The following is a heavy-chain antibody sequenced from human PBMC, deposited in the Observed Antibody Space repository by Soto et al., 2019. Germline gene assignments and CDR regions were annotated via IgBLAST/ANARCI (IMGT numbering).Heavy chain of an antibody. CDR1: GGSISSYY. CDR3: AREDRYSSSWTRNGNWFDP. CDR2: IYYSGST. D-gene: IGHD6-13*01. V-gene: IGHV4-59*01. J-gene: IGHJ5*02. Sequence: QVQLQESGPGLVKPSETLSLTCTVSGGSISSYYWSWIRQPPGKGLEWIGYIYYSGSTNYNPSLKSRVTISVDTSKNQFSLKLSSVTAADTAVYYCAREDRYSSSWTRNGNWFDPWGQGTLVSVSS.